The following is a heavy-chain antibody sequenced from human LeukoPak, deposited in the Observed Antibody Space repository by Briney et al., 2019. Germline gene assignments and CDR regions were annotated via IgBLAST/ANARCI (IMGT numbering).Heavy chain of an antibody. D-gene: IGHD1-20*01. J-gene: IGHJ4*02. CDR3: TTEQVITGSLDY. V-gene: IGHV3-15*01. CDR2: IKSKTDGGTT. Sequence: GGSLRLSCAASGFTFSNAWMSWVCQAPGKGLEWVGRIKSKTDGGTTDYAAPVKGRFTISRDDSKNTLYLQMNSLKTEDTAVYYCTTEQVITGSLDYWGQGTLVTVSS. CDR1: GFTFSNAW.